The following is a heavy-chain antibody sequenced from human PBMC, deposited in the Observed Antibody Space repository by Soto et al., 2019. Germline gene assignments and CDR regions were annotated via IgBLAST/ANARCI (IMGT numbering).Heavy chain of an antibody. CDR2: IIPIFGTA. V-gene: IGHV1-69*01. CDR1: GGTFSSYA. CDR3: ARGVAARPTYYYYGMDV. Sequence: QVQLVQSGAEVKKPGSSVKVSCKASGGTFSSYAIRWVRQAPGQGLEWMGGIIPIFGTANYAQKFQGRVTITADESTSTAYMELSSLRSEDTAVYYCARGVAARPTYYYYGMDVWGQGTTVTVSS. D-gene: IGHD6-6*01. J-gene: IGHJ6*02.